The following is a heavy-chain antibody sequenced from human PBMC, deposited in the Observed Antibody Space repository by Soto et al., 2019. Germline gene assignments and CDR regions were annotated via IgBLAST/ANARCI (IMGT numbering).Heavy chain of an antibody. CDR1: GYTFTSYG. CDR3: ARAGDGAIVPAAMRDDY. J-gene: IGHJ4*02. D-gene: IGHD2-2*01. CDR2: ISAYNGNT. V-gene: IGHV1-18*01. Sequence: ASVKVSCKASGYTFTSYGISWVRQAPGQGLEWMGWISAYNGNTNYAQKLQGRVTMTTDTSTSTAYMELRSLRSDDTAVYYCARAGDGAIVPAAMRDDYWGQGTLVTVSS.